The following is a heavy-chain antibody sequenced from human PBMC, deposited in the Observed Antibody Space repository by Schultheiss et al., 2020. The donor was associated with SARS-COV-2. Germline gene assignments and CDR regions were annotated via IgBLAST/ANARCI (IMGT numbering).Heavy chain of an antibody. V-gene: IGHV4-34*01. CDR1: GGSFSGYY. Sequence: SETLSLTCAVYGGSFSGYYWSWIRQPPGKGLEWIGEIYHSGSTNYNPSLKSRVTISVDTSKNQFSLKLSSVTAADTAVYYCASIAAAVRRGSSYFDYWGQGTLVTVSS. CDR3: ASIAAAVRRGSSYFDY. CDR2: IYHSGST. J-gene: IGHJ4*02. D-gene: IGHD6-13*01.